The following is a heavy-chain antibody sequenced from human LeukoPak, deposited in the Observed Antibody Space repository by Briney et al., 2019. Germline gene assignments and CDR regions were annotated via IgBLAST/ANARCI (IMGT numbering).Heavy chain of an antibody. CDR2: INAGNGNT. CDR3: ARVFSYSYGPPYNWFDP. Sequence: ASVKVSCKASGYTFTSYAMHWVRQAPGQRLEWMGWINAGNGNTKYSQKFQGRVTITRDTSASTAYMELSSLRSEDTAVYYCARVFSYSYGPPYNWFDPWGQGTLVTVSS. CDR1: GYTFTSYA. J-gene: IGHJ5*02. V-gene: IGHV1-3*01. D-gene: IGHD5-18*01.